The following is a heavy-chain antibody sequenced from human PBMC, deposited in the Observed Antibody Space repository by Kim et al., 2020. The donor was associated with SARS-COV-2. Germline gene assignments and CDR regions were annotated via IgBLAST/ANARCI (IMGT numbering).Heavy chain of an antibody. V-gene: IGHV1-18*01. CDR2: ISAYNGNT. Sequence: ASVKVSCKASGYTFTSYGISWVRQAPGQGLEWMGWISAYNGNTNYAQKLQGRVTMTTDTSTSTAYMELRSLRSDDTAVYYCARSPPHDYGDQPVPYWGQGTLVTVSS. D-gene: IGHD4-17*01. J-gene: IGHJ4*02. CDR1: GYTFTSYG. CDR3: ARSPPHDYGDQPVPY.